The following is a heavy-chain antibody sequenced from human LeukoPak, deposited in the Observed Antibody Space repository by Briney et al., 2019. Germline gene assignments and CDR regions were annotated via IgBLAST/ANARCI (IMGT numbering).Heavy chain of an antibody. J-gene: IGHJ4*02. Sequence: GGSLRLSCTASGFTVGSNFLTWVRQAPGKGLEWVSVIYMGGSTYYADSVKGRFTTSGDNSKNTVNLQVSSLRAEDTAVYYCAKDFMLCEAYCEGYPFDHWGQGTLVTVSS. V-gene: IGHV3-53*01. CDR2: IYMGGST. CDR3: AKDFMLCEAYCEGYPFDH. CDR1: GFTVGSNF. D-gene: IGHD2-21*01.